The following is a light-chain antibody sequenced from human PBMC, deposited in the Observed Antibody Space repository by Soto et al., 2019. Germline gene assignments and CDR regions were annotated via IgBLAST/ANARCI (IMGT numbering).Light chain of an antibody. V-gene: IGLV2-14*01. Sequence: QSALAQPASASGSPGQSITISCTGTSSDVGAYNYVSWYHQHHPGKAPELIIYDVTDRPSGVSTRFSGSKSGNPASLTISGLRAEDEGDYYCSSYTTIKTVIFGGGTKVTVL. CDR3: SSYTTIKTVI. CDR1: SSDVGAYNY. CDR2: DVT. J-gene: IGLJ2*01.